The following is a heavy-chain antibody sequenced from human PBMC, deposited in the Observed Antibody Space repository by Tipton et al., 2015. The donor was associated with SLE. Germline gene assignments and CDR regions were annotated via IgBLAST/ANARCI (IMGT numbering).Heavy chain of an antibody. CDR1: GFTFSSYS. J-gene: IGHJ4*02. D-gene: IGHD6-13*01. CDR3: ARVPIIAAAGTGDFDY. CDR2: ISSSSSYI. V-gene: IGHV3-21*01. Sequence: SLRPSCAASGFTFSSYSMNWVRQAPGKGLEWVSSISSSSSYIYYADSVKGRFTISRDNAKNSLYLQMNSLRAEDTAAYYCARVPIIAAAGTGDFDYWGQGTLVTVSS.